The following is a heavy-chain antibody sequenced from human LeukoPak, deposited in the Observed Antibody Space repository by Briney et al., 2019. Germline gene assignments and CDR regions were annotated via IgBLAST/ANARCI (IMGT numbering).Heavy chain of an antibody. Sequence: SETLSLTCSVSGGPTNSYYWSWIRQSGGKGLEWIGRIYSSGSTVYNPSLNSRLTISIDTSKNQFSLTLKSVTATDTAVYYCARVKASSTSWTFDQWGQGALVTVSS. D-gene: IGHD2-2*01. CDR3: ARVKASSTSWTFDQ. V-gene: IGHV4-4*07. CDR2: IYSSGST. CDR1: GGPTNSYY. J-gene: IGHJ4*02.